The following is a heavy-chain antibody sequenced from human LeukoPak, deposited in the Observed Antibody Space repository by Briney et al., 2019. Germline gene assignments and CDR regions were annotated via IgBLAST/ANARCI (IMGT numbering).Heavy chain of an antibody. V-gene: IGHV3-21*01. CDR2: ISSSSSYI. D-gene: IGHD2-21*02. Sequence: PGGSLRLSCAASGFTFSSYSMNWVSQAPGKGLEWVSSISSSSSYIYYADSVKGRFTISRDNAKNSLYLQMNSLRAEDTAVYYCARVWVTRTAYYGMDVWGQGTTVTVSS. CDR3: ARVWVTRTAYYGMDV. CDR1: GFTFSSYS. J-gene: IGHJ6*02.